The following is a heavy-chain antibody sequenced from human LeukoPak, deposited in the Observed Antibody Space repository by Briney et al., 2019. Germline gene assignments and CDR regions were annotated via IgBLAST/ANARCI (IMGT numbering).Heavy chain of an antibody. Sequence: ASVKVSCKASGGTFSSYAISWVRQAPGQGLEWMGGIIPIFGTANYAQKFQGRVTITADESTSTAYMELSSLRSDDTAVYYCARGVLPAAMRGIGDAFDIWGQGTTVTVSS. CDR2: IIPIFGTA. J-gene: IGHJ3*02. CDR1: GGTFSSYA. V-gene: IGHV1-69*13. CDR3: ARGVLPAAMRGIGDAFDI. D-gene: IGHD2-2*01.